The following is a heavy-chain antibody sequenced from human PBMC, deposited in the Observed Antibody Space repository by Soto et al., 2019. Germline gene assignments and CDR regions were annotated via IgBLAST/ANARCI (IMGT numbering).Heavy chain of an antibody. CDR3: AKKVNSGSGSQYFDY. V-gene: IGHV3-30*18. D-gene: IGHD3-10*01. CDR1: GFTFSSYG. J-gene: IGHJ4*02. Sequence: GGSLRLSCAASGFTFSSYGMHWVRQAPGKGLEWVAVISYDGSNKYYADSVKGRFTISRDNSKNTLYLQMNSLRAGDTAIYYCAKKVNSGSGSQYFDYWGQGTLVTVSS. CDR2: ISYDGSNK.